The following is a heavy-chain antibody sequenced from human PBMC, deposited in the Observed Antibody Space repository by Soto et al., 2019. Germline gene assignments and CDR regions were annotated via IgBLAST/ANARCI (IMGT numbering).Heavy chain of an antibody. CDR3: ARTTIFGVVIPIYYYGMDV. CDR2: VSTGGTHK. Sequence: PGGSLRLSCAASGFTFSSYSMSWVRQAPGKGLEWVSSVSTGGTHKYYADSVKGRFSISRDNAKNSLFLQMDSLRAEDTAVYYCARTTIFGVVIPIYYYGMDVWGQGTTVTVS. V-gene: IGHV3-21*01. D-gene: IGHD3-3*01. CDR1: GFTFSSYS. J-gene: IGHJ6*02.